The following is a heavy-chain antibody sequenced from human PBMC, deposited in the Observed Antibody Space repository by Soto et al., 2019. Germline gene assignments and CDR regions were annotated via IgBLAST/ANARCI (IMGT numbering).Heavy chain of an antibody. Sequence: ASVKVSCKASGYTFTGYYMHWVRQAPGQGLEWMGWINPNSGGTNYAQKFQGRVTMTRDTSISTAYMELSRLRSDDMAVYYCASEMVRGVIIPRGYWGQGTLVTVSS. CDR2: INPNSGGT. D-gene: IGHD3-10*01. CDR1: GYTFTGYY. CDR3: ASEMVRGVIIPRGY. V-gene: IGHV1-2*02. J-gene: IGHJ4*02.